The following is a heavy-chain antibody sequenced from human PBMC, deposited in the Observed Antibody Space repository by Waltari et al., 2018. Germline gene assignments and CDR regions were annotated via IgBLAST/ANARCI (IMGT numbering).Heavy chain of an antibody. CDR2: IYSGGST. CDR3: AKVNGGDPDAFDI. J-gene: IGHJ3*02. D-gene: IGHD2-21*02. CDR1: GFTFSSYA. V-gene: IGHV3-23*03. Sequence: EVQLLESGGGLVQPGGSLRLSCAASGFTFSSYAMSWVRQAPGKGLEWVSVIYSGGSTYYADSVKGRFTISRDNSKNTLYLQMNSLRAEDTAVYYCAKVNGGDPDAFDIWGQGTMVTVSS.